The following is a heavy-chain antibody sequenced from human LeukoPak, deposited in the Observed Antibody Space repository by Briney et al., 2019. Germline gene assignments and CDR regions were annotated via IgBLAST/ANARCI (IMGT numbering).Heavy chain of an antibody. CDR1: GLLPNAFA. J-gene: IGHJ4*02. CDR3: ARERT. D-gene: IGHD3/OR15-3a*01. CDR2: IYSGGST. V-gene: IGHV3-66*01. Sequence: GGSLRLSCAASGLLPNAFAMHWVRQAPGKGLEWVSVIYSGGSTYYADSVKGRFTISRDNSKNTLYLQMNSLRAEDTAVYYCARERTWGQGTLVTVSS.